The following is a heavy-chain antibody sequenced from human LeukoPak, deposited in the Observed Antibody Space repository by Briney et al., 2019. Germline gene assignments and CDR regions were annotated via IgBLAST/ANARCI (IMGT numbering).Heavy chain of an antibody. CDR2: IYYSGTT. CDR1: GDSISTTNYY. V-gene: IGHV4-39*01. J-gene: IGHJ3*02. CDR3: ARHGFSAYYKFIDVFEI. D-gene: IGHD3-3*01. Sequence: PSETLSLTCTVSGDSISTTNYYWGWIRQPPGKGPEWIGSIYYSGTTYFNPSLKSRVTISVDTSKNQFSLKLTSVTAADSAVYYCARHGFSAYYKFIDVFEIWGQGTMVTVSS.